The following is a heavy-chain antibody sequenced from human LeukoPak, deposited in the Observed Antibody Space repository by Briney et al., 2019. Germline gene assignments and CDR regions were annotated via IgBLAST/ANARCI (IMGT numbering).Heavy chain of an antibody. J-gene: IGHJ5*02. CDR1: GGSISSGGYS. CDR3: ARGIYCSSTSCYSWFDP. D-gene: IGHD2-2*02. Sequence: SETLSLTCAVSGGSISSGGYSWSWIRQPPGKGLERIGYIYHSGSTYYNPSLKSRVTISVDRSKNQFSLKLSSVTAADTAVYYCARGIYCSSTSCYSWFDPWGQGTLVTVSS. CDR2: IYHSGST. V-gene: IGHV4-30-2*01.